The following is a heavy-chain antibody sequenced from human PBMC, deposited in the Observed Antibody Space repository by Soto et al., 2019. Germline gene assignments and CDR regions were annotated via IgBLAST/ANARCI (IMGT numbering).Heavy chain of an antibody. CDR3: AREVDSGYYVRWFDP. D-gene: IGHD3-22*01. CDR1: GGTFNTFG. CDR2: IIPLFGTT. J-gene: IGHJ5*02. V-gene: IGHV1-69*13. Sequence: ASVKVSCKASGGTFNTFGINWVRQAPGQGLEWMGGIIPLFGTTTYAQKLQGRVTITADESTSTVYMELSSLRSEDTAVYYCAREVDSGYYVRWFDPWGQGTLVTVSS.